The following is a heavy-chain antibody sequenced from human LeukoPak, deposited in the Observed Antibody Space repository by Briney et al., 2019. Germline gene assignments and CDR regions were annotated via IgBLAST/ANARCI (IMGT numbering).Heavy chain of an antibody. Sequence: GGSLRLSCAASRFTFSIYGMHWVRQAPGKGLEWVAFIRYDGSNKYYADSVKGRFTISRDNSKNTLYLEMNSLRAEDTAVYYCAKVDGYNVGYWGQGTLVTVSS. CDR2: IRYDGSNK. J-gene: IGHJ4*02. D-gene: IGHD5-24*01. CDR3: AKVDGYNVGY. CDR1: RFTFSIYG. V-gene: IGHV3-30*02.